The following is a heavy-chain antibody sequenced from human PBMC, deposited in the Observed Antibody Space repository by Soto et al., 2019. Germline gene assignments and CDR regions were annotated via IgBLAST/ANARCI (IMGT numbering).Heavy chain of an antibody. CDR3: ARVPQRGYSYGKNFDY. J-gene: IGHJ4*02. V-gene: IGHV1-46*01. Sequence: ASVKVSCKASGYTFTSYYMHWVRQAPGQGLEWMGIINPSGGSTSYAQKFQGRVTMTRDTSTSTVYMELSSLRSEDTAVYYCARVPQRGYSYGKNFDYWGQGTLVTGSS. D-gene: IGHD5-18*01. CDR2: INPSGGST. CDR1: GYTFTSYY.